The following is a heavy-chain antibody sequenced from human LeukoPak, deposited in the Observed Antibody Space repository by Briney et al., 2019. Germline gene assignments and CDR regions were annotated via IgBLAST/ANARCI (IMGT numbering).Heavy chain of an antibody. V-gene: IGHV3-23*01. D-gene: IGHD3-22*01. CDR2: ISGSGGST. CDR1: GFTFSSYA. J-gene: IGHJ3*02. Sequence: GGSLRLSRAASGFTFSSYAMSWVRQAPGKGLEWVSAISGSGGSTYYADSVKGRFTISRDNSKNTLYLQMNSLRAEDTAVYYCAKGYYYDSSGYYYATLKSDAFDIWGQGTMVTVSS. CDR3: AKGYYYDSSGYYYATLKSDAFDI.